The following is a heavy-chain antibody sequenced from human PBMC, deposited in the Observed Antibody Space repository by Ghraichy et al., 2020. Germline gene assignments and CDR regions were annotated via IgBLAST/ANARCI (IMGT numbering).Heavy chain of an antibody. Sequence: GGSLRLSCAASGFTFSTYWMSWVRQAPGKGLELVANIKQDGTEKYYVDSVKGRFTISRDNTKNSLYLQMSSLRAEDTAVYYCATYYFGSGSYSTLFDYWGQGTLVTVSS. CDR2: IKQDGTEK. V-gene: IGHV3-7*01. CDR3: ATYYFGSGSYSTLFDY. J-gene: IGHJ4*02. D-gene: IGHD3-10*01. CDR1: GFTFSTYW.